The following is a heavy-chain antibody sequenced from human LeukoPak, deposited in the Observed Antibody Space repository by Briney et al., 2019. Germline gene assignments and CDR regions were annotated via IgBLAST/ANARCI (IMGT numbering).Heavy chain of an antibody. Sequence: PSETLSLTCTVSGGSISSYYWSWIRQPPGKGLHWIGYIYYSGRTKYNPSLKSRVTISVDTSKNQFSLKLSSVTAADTAVYYCARGGGLRYNSGWYWYFDYWGQGTLVTVSS. V-gene: IGHV4-59*01. J-gene: IGHJ4*02. CDR3: ARGGGLRYNSGWYWYFDY. CDR1: GGSISSYY. CDR2: IYYSGRT. D-gene: IGHD6-19*01.